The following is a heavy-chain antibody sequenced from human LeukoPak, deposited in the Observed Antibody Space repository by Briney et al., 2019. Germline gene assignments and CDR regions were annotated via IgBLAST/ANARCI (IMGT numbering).Heavy chain of an antibody. V-gene: IGHV4-59*08. J-gene: IGHJ4*02. CDR2: IYYTGST. CDR1: GDSVSRSY. Sequence: SETLSLTCTVSGDSVSRSYWTWTRQPPGKGLEWIGYIYYTGSTKYNPSLKSRVTISLDTSKNQFSLKLSSVTAADTAVYYCARFFGGVPNWGQGTLVTVSS. D-gene: IGHD2-8*02. CDR3: ARFFGGVPN.